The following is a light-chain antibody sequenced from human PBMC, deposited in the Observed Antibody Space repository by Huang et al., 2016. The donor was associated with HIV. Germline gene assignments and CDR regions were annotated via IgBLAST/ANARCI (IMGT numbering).Light chain of an antibody. CDR3: LQTLNFPPT. J-gene: IGKJ1*01. Sequence: DVQMTQSPSSLSASVGDRVTITCRASQSISNFLNWYQQKPGKAPNLLIYGASSLQTGVPSRFMGSGSETDFSLTISSLQPEDFVTYYCLQTLNFPPTFGQGTKV. CDR2: GAS. V-gene: IGKV1-39*01. CDR1: QSISNF.